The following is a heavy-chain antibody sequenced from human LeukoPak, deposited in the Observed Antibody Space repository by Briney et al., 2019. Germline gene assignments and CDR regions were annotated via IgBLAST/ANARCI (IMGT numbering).Heavy chain of an antibody. CDR2: MNPNSGNT. D-gene: IGHD3-10*01. J-gene: IGHJ4*02. CDR3: AREIITMVRGVMSGDFDY. V-gene: IGHV1-8*01. Sequence: ASVKVSCKASGYTFTSYDINWVRQATGQGLEWMGWMNPNSGNTGYAQKFQGRVTMTRDTSISTAYMELSRLRSDDTAVYYCAREIITMVRGVMSGDFDYWGQGTLVTVSS. CDR1: GYTFTSYD.